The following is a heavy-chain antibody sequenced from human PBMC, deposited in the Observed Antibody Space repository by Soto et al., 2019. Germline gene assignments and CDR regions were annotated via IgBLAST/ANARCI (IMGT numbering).Heavy chain of an antibody. CDR3: TTAPYYYGSGSYYNLYYSHYMDV. D-gene: IGHD3-10*01. V-gene: IGHV3-15*01. CDR1: GFTFSNAW. J-gene: IGHJ6*03. CDR2: IKSKTDGGTT. Sequence: PGGSLRLSCAASGFTFSNAWMSWVRQAPGKGLEWVGRIKSKTDGGTTDYAAPVKGRFTISRDDSKNTLYLQMNSLKTEDTAVYYCTTAPYYYGSGSYYNLYYSHYMDVWGKGTTVTVSS.